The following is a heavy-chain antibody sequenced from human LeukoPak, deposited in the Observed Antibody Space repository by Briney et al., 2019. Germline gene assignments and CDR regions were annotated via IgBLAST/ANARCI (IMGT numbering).Heavy chain of an antibody. D-gene: IGHD3-10*01. Sequence: ASVKVSCKASGYTFTSYAMNWVRQAPGQGLEWMGWVNTNTGNPTYAQGFTGRFVFSLDTSVSTAYLQISSLKAEDTAVYYCARAGTLLWFGEYNWFDPWGQGTLVTVSS. CDR2: VNTNTGNP. CDR3: ARAGTLLWFGEYNWFDP. J-gene: IGHJ5*02. V-gene: IGHV7-4-1*02. CDR1: GYTFTSYA.